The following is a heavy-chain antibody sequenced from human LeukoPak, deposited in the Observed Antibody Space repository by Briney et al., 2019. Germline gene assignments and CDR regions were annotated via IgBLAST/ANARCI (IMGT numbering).Heavy chain of an antibody. Sequence: GGSLRLSCTASGCTFSNYWMGWVRQAPGKGLEWVGNIKPDGSEQYYGDSLKGRFTMSRDNAKNSLYLNMNSLRAEDTALYYCARDFGSTGSYDYWGQGALVTVSS. V-gene: IGHV3-7*01. CDR2: IKPDGSEQ. D-gene: IGHD1-26*01. CDR1: GCTFSNYW. J-gene: IGHJ4*02. CDR3: ARDFGSTGSYDY.